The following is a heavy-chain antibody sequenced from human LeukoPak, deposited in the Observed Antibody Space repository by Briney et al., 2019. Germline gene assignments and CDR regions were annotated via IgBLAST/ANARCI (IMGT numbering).Heavy chain of an antibody. J-gene: IGHJ4*02. Sequence: SETLSLTCAVYGGSFSGYYWSWIRQPPGKGLEWIGEINHSGSTNYNPSLKSRVTISVDTSKNQFSLKLSSVTAADTAVYYCARGSGYSGYDSDGWGQGTLVTVSS. D-gene: IGHD5-12*01. V-gene: IGHV4-34*01. CDR1: GGSFSGYY. CDR3: ARGSGYSGYDSDG. CDR2: INHSGST.